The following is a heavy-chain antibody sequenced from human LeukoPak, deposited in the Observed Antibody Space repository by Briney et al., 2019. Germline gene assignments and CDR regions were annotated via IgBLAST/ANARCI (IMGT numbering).Heavy chain of an antibody. J-gene: IGHJ4*02. CDR1: GYRFTSYW. CDR3: ARQWRLGYSYSDY. Sequence: GEALEISWKGSGYRFTSYWIGWVRQMPGKGLEWMRMIYPGDSDTRYSPSFQGQVTISADKSVNTAYLQWSSLKASDTAMYYCARQWRLGYSYSDYWGQGTLVTVSS. CDR2: IYPGDSDT. D-gene: IGHD5-18*01. V-gene: IGHV5-51*01.